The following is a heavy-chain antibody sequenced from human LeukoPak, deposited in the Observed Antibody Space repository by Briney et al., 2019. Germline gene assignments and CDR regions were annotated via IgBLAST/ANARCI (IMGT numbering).Heavy chain of an antibody. D-gene: IGHD1-26*01. Sequence: SETLSLTCTVSNDSISSGDYYWNWIRQPPGKGLEWIGYIFHRGSTYYNPSLKSRVTISVDTSKNQFSLKLSSVTAADTAVYYCARGLRWELSDAFDYWGQGTLVTVSS. CDR1: NDSISSGDYY. J-gene: IGHJ4*02. CDR2: IFHRGST. V-gene: IGHV4-30-4*01. CDR3: ARGLRWELSDAFDY.